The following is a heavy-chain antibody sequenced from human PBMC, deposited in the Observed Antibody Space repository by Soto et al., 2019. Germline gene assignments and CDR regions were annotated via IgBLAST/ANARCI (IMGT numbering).Heavy chain of an antibody. J-gene: IGHJ6*02. CDR3: ASLGDIVVVPAANNYYYYGMDV. CDR2: IITIFGTA. CDR1: GGTFSSYA. D-gene: IGHD2-2*01. Sequence: QVQLVQSGAEVKKPGSSVKVSCKASGGTFSSYAISWVRQAPGQGLEWMGGIITIFGTANYAQNFQGRVTITADKSTSTAYMELSSLRSEDTAVYYCASLGDIVVVPAANNYYYYGMDVWGQGTTVTVSS. V-gene: IGHV1-69*06.